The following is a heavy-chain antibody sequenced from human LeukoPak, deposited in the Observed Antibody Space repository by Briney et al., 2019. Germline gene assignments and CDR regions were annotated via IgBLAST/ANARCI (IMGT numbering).Heavy chain of an antibody. CDR3: AREGDIEMATPFDY. J-gene: IGHJ4*02. V-gene: IGHV1-69*04. CDR2: IIPILGIA. D-gene: IGHD5-24*01. Sequence: ASVKVSCKASGGTFSSYAISWVRQAPGQGLEWMGRIIPILGIANYAQKFQGRVTITADKSTSTAYMELSSLRSEDTAVYYCAREGDIEMATPFDYWGQGTLVTVSS. CDR1: GGTFSSYA.